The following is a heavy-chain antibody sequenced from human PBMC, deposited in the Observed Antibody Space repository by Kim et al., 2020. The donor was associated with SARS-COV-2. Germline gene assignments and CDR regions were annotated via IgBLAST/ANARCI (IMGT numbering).Heavy chain of an antibody. V-gene: IGHV4-39*01. J-gene: IGHJ6*02. D-gene: IGHD3-3*01. CDR2: IYYSGST. CDR1: GGSISSSSYY. CDR3: ARHEASITIFGVVPLGEGMDV. Sequence: SETLSLTCTVSGGSISSSSYYWGWIRQPPGKGLEWIGSIYYSGSTYYNPSLKSRVTISVDTSKNQFSLKLSYVTAADTAVYYCARHEASITIFGVVPLGEGMDVWGQGTTVTVSS.